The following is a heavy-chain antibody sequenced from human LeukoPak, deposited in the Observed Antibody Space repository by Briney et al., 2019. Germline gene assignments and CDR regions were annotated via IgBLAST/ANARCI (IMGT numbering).Heavy chain of an antibody. CDR3: ARAFESNSPQDY. CDR2: INPSGGST. Sequence: ASVKVSCKASGYTFTSYYMHWVRQAPGQGREWMGIINPSGGSTSYAQKFQGRVTMTRDMSTSTVYMELSSLRSEDTAVYYCARAFESNSPQDYWGQGTLVTVSS. V-gene: IGHV1-46*01. D-gene: IGHD2/OR15-2a*01. CDR1: GYTFTSYY. J-gene: IGHJ4*02.